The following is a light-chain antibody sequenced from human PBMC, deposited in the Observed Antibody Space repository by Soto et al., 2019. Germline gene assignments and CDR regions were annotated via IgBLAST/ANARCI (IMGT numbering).Light chain of an antibody. Sequence: DIQMTQSPSTLSASVGDRVTITCRASQSISSWLAWYQQKQVKAPQLLFYDPSSLEGGVSSGFRGSGSGTNFSFSFSTLQPDDFATYYAKQYNIYSRTFGQGTKGVIK. CDR3: KQYNIYSRT. J-gene: IGKJ1*01. CDR2: DPS. CDR1: QSISSW. V-gene: IGKV1-5*01.